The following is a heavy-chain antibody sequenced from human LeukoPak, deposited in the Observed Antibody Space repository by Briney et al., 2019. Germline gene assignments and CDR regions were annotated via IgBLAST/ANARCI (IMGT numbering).Heavy chain of an antibody. CDR3: AKDRGIISDY. Sequence: GGSLRLSCAASGFAFSSYWMHWVRQAPGKGLVWVSRINNDGSSTSYADSVKGRFTISRDNAKNTLYLQMNSLRAEDTAVYYCAKDRGIISDYWGQGTLVTVSS. J-gene: IGHJ4*02. V-gene: IGHV3-74*01. CDR1: GFAFSSYW. CDR2: INNDGSST. D-gene: IGHD3-10*01.